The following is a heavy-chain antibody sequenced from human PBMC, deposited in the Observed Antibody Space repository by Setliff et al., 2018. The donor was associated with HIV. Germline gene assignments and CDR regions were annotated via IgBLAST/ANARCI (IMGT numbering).Heavy chain of an antibody. D-gene: IGHD3-3*01. CDR3: AREGVHHNFWSGYTYYYGLDV. CDR2: ISGSGGST. CDR1: GFTFSSYA. Sequence: PGGSLRLSCAASGFTFSSYAMSWVRQAPGKGLEWVSAISGSGGSTYYADSVRGRFTISRDNPNNLLYLQMDSLRGEDTAVYYCAREGVHHNFWSGYTYYYGLDVWGQGTTVTVSS. J-gene: IGHJ3*01. V-gene: IGHV3-23*01.